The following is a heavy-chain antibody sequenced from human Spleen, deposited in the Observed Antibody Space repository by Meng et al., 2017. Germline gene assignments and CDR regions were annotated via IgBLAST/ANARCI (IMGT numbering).Heavy chain of an antibody. V-gene: IGHV1-2*06. Sequence: ASVKVSCKASGYTFTGYYMHWVRQAPGQGLEWMGRINPNSGGTNYAQKFQGRVTMTRDTSISTAYMELSRLRSDDTAVYYCARLAYCGGDCYSDYWGQGTRVTVSS. D-gene: IGHD2-21*02. J-gene: IGHJ4*02. CDR1: GYTFTGYY. CDR2: INPNSGGT. CDR3: ARLAYCGGDCYSDY.